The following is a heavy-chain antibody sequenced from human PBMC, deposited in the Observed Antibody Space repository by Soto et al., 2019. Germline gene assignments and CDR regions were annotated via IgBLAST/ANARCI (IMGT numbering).Heavy chain of an antibody. Sequence: QVHLVQSGAEVKKPGAAVKVSCKGSGYTFTTSGITCVRQAPGQGLEWMGWISAHNGNTNYAQKLQGRVTVTRDTSTSTAYMELRSLSSEDTAVYCCARGRYGDYWGQGALVTVSS. V-gene: IGHV1-18*01. CDR2: ISAHNGNT. J-gene: IGHJ4*02. CDR3: ARGRYGDY. CDR1: GYTFTTSG. D-gene: IGHD1-1*01.